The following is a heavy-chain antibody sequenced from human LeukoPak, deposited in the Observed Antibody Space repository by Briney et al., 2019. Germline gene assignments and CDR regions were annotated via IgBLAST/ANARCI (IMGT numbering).Heavy chain of an antibody. D-gene: IGHD6-13*01. V-gene: IGHV3-30*02. Sequence: GGSLRLSCAASGFTFSSYGMHWVRQAPGKGLEWVAFIRYDGSNKYYADSVKGRFTISRDNSKNTLYLQMNSLRAEDTAVYYCARGRLVRPPFHIAAAAVTGNAFDIWGQGTMVTVSS. CDR2: IRYDGSNK. J-gene: IGHJ3*02. CDR3: ARGRLVRPPFHIAAAAVTGNAFDI. CDR1: GFTFSSYG.